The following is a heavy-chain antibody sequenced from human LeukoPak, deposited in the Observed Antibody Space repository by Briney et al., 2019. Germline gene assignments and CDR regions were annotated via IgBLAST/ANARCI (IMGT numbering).Heavy chain of an antibody. CDR1: GGSISSSSYY. Sequence: PSETLSLTCTVSGGSISSSSYYWGWIRQPAGKGLEWIGRIYTSGSTNYNPSLKSRVTMSVDTSKNQFSLKLSSVTAADTAVYYCAREIGYYDSSGYYAEEFDPWGQGTLVTVSS. J-gene: IGHJ5*02. CDR2: IYTSGST. D-gene: IGHD3-22*01. CDR3: AREIGYYDSSGYYAEEFDP. V-gene: IGHV4-61*02.